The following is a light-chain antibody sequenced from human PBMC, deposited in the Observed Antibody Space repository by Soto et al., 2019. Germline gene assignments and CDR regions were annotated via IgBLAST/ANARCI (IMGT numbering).Light chain of an antibody. CDR1: RNDIGTYNL. J-gene: IGLJ3*02. CDR2: EGN. CDR3: CSYTDGSSLL. Sequence: QSVLTQPASVSESPGQSISTSCGGGRNDIGTYNLVSWYQQHPGKAPKLIIYEGNKRPSGVSNRFSGSRSGNTASLTISGLQAEDEADYYCCSYTDGSSLLFGGGTKLTVL. V-gene: IGLV2-23*01.